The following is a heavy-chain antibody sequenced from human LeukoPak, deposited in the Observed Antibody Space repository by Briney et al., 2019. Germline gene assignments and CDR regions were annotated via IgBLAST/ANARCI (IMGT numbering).Heavy chain of an antibody. CDR3: AKDGVVGARRNYMDV. J-gene: IGHJ6*03. V-gene: IGHV3-23*01. Sequence: GGSLRLSCAASGFTFNNYAMSWVRQAPGKGLEWVSGVVGSGGNTHYADSVQGRFTISRDNSKNTLYLQMNSLRAEDTAVYYCAKDGVVGARRNYMDVWGKGTTVTVSS. CDR2: VVGSGGNT. CDR1: GFTFNNYA. D-gene: IGHD1-26*01.